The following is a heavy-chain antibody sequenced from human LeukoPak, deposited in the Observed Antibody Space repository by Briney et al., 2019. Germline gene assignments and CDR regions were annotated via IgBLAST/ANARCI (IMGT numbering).Heavy chain of an antibody. D-gene: IGHD6-13*01. V-gene: IGHV4-61*01. CDR1: GGSISSSSYY. Sequence: SETLSLTCTVSGGSISSSSYYWGWIRQPPGKGLEWIGYIYDSGSTNYNPSLKSRVTISLDTSKNQFSLKLSSVTAADTAVYYCARDRSGAAALNWFDPWGQGTLVTVSS. CDR2: IYDSGST. J-gene: IGHJ5*02. CDR3: ARDRSGAAALNWFDP.